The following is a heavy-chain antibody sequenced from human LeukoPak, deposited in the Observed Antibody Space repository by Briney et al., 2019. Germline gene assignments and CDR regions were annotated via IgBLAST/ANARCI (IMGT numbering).Heavy chain of an antibody. V-gene: IGHV3-74*01. CDR3: ASGGWYSSGWYGYYFDY. Sequence: PGGSLRLSCAASGFTFSSYWMHWVRQAPGKGLVWVSCINSDGSSTSYADSVKGRFTISRDNAKNTLYLQMNSLRAEDTAVYYCASGGWYSSGWYGYYFDYWGQGTLVTVSS. CDR1: GFTFSSYW. D-gene: IGHD6-19*01. CDR2: INSDGSST. J-gene: IGHJ4*02.